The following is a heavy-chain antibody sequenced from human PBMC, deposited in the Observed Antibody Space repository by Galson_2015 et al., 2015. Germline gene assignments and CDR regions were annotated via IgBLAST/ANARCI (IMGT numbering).Heavy chain of an antibody. J-gene: IGHJ5*02. CDR1: GFTFSSYD. Sequence: SLRLSCAASGFTFSSYDMNWVRQAPGKGLEWVSYISSSGSTIYYADSVKGRFTISRDNAKNSLYLQMNSLGAEDTAVYYCARVFIQGGAWGQGTLVTVSS. CDR2: ISSSGSTI. V-gene: IGHV3-48*03. D-gene: IGHD3-16*01. CDR3: ARVFIQGGA.